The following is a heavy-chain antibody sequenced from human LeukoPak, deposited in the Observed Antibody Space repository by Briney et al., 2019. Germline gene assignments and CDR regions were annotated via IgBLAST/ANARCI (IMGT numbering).Heavy chain of an antibody. Sequence: SETLSLTCTVSGGSISSSSYYWGWMRQPPGKGLEWIGSIYYSGSTYYNPSLKSRVTISVDTSKIQFSLKLSSVTAADTAVYYCARDIVVVPAALDYWGQGTLVTVSS. CDR3: ARDIVVVPAALDY. J-gene: IGHJ4*02. CDR2: IYYSGST. V-gene: IGHV4-39*02. CDR1: GGSISSSSYY. D-gene: IGHD2-2*01.